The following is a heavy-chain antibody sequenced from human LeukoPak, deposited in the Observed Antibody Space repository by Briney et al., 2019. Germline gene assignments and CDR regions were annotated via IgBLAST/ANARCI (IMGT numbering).Heavy chain of an antibody. CDR1: GFTFSDYW. J-gene: IGHJ4*02. D-gene: IGHD3-16*01. CDR2: ISDDGSSA. Sequence: PGGSLRLSCAASGFTFSDYWMHWVRQAPGKGLMWAARISDDGSSADHADSVKGRFIISRDNAKNTLYLQMNSLRVEDTGVYYCAGRRTIGDYDYWGQGTLVTVSS. CDR3: AGRRTIGDYDY. V-gene: IGHV3-74*01.